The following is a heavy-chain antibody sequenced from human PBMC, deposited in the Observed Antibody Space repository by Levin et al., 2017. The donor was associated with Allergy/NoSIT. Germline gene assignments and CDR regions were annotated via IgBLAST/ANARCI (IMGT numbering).Heavy chain of an antibody. CDR3: ARLSIVVVPAAIYWFDP. J-gene: IGHJ5*02. CDR2: IYYSGST. V-gene: IGHV4-39*01. Sequence: SETLSLTCTVSGGSISSSSYYWGWIRQPPGTGLEWIGSIYYSGSTYYNPSLKSRVTISVDTSKNQFSPKLSSVTAADTAVDYCARLSIVVVPAAIYWFDPWGQGTLVTVSS. D-gene: IGHD2-2*01. CDR1: GGSISSSSYY.